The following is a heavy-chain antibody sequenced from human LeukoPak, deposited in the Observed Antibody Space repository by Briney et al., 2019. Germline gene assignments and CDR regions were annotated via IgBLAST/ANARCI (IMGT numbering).Heavy chain of an antibody. CDR3: AKGYVVSAIFPFDY. V-gene: IGHV3-30*02. CDR1: GFTFSTYG. CDR2: IRYEGNNK. D-gene: IGHD5/OR15-5a*01. Sequence: PGESLRLSCAASGFTFSTYGMHWVRQAPGKGLEWVAFIRYEGNNKYYADSVKGRFTISRDNSKKTLFLQMSSLRAEDTAVYYCAKGYVVSAIFPFDYWGQGTLVIVSS. J-gene: IGHJ4*02.